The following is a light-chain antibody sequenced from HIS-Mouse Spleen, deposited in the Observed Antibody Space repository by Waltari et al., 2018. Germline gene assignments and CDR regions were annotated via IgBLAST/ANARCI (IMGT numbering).Light chain of an antibody. J-gene: IGLJ2*01. CDR1: ASQNNS. CDR3: YSTDSSGNHRV. CDR2: EDR. V-gene: IGLV3-10*01. Sequence: SYELTQPPSVSVSPGQTARIPCSGDASQNNSAYWYQQKSGQAPVLVIYEDRKRPPGIPERFSGSSSGTMATLTISGAQVEDEADYYCYSTDSSGNHRVFGGGTKLTVL.